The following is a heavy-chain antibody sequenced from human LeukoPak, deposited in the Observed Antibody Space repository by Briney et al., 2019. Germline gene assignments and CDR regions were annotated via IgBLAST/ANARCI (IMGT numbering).Heavy chain of an antibody. V-gene: IGHV3-7*01. J-gene: IGHJ3*02. Sequence: PGGSLRLSCAASGFTFSSYAMHWVRQAPGKGLEWVAIINPDGSQRSFVDSVKGRFAISRDNAKNSLYLQMNSLSAEDTAVYYCARDPASGALDIWGQGTTVTVSS. CDR1: GFTFSSYA. CDR2: INPDGSQR. CDR3: ARDPASGALDI.